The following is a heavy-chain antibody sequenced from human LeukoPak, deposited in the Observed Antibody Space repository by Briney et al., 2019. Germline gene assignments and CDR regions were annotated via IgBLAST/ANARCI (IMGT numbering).Heavy chain of an antibody. D-gene: IGHD6-19*01. CDR2: IKQDGSEK. V-gene: IGHV3-7*01. J-gene: IGHJ1*01. Sequence: GGSQRLSCAASGFTFSTYWMSWVRQAPGKGLEWVANIKQDGSEKYYVDSVKGRFTVSRDNAKNSLYLRMDSLRAEDTAVYYCATGYSSGWYFYFQYWGQGTLVTVSS. CDR3: ATGYSSGWYFYFQY. CDR1: GFTFSTYW.